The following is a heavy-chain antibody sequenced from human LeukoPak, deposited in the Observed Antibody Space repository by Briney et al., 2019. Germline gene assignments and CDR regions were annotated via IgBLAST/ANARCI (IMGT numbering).Heavy chain of an antibody. CDR3: AKDTSIGRYCTNGVCSPFDY. Sequence: QPGGSLRLSCAGSGFTFSSYATSWVRQAPGKGLEWVSAISDTGATTYDADSVKGRFTISRDNSRSTLYLQMNSLRAEDTALHYCAKDTSIGRYCTNGVCSPFDYWGQGTLVTVSS. CDR1: GFTFSSYA. CDR2: ISDTGATT. J-gene: IGHJ4*02. V-gene: IGHV3-23*01. D-gene: IGHD2-8*01.